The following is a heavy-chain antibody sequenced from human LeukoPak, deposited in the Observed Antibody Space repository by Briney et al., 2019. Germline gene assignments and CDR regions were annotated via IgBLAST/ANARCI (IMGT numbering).Heavy chain of an antibody. CDR2: ISGSGGST. CDR1: GFTFSSYA. CDR3: AKTGSGYYYFDD. Sequence: GGSLRLSCAASGFTFSSYAMSWVRQAPGKGLEWVSAISGSGGSTYYADSVKGRFTISRDNSKNTLYLQMNSLRAENTAVYYCAKTGSGYYYFDDWGQGTLVTVSS. J-gene: IGHJ4*02. D-gene: IGHD5-12*01. V-gene: IGHV3-23*01.